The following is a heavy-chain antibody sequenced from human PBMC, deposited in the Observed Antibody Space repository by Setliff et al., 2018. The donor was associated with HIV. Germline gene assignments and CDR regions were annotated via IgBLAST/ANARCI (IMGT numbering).Heavy chain of an antibody. V-gene: IGHV4-34*01. CDR3: ARDMMRWLVMVPGATRGYFDA. D-gene: IGHD3-16*01. CDR1: GGSFSGYY. Sequence: TLSLTCAVYGGSFSGYYWSWIRQPPGKGLEWIGEINHSGSTKYNPSLKSRVTISVDTSTNQFSLNLTSVTAADTAVYFCARDMMRWLVMVPGATRGYFDAWGQGALVTVSS. CDR2: INHSGST. J-gene: IGHJ4*02.